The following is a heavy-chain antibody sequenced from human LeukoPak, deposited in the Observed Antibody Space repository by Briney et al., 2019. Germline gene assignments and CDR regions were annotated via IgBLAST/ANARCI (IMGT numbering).Heavy chain of an antibody. J-gene: IGHJ4*02. Sequence: AGGSLRLSCAASGFTFSIYAMSWVRQAPGKGLEWVSVIGGSGGGTDYADSVKGRFTISRDNSKNTLYLQMNSLRAEDTAVYYCAKRAWQHTSGGHFDYWGQGTLVTVSS. CDR3: AKRAWQHTSGGHFDY. CDR1: GFTFSIYA. D-gene: IGHD6-25*01. V-gene: IGHV3-23*01. CDR2: IGGSGGGT.